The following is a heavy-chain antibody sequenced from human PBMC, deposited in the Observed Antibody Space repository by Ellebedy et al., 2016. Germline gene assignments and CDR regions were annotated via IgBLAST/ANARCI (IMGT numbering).Heavy chain of an antibody. Sequence: ASVKVSCKASGYTFTSYYMHWVRQAPGQGLEWMGIINPSGGSTSYAQKFQGRVTMTRDTSTSTVYMELSSLRSEDTAVYYCARGRIVVVVAAAKGGDWFDPWGQGTLVTVSS. CDR3: ARGRIVVVVAAAKGGDWFDP. CDR2: INPSGGST. D-gene: IGHD2-15*01. CDR1: GYTFTSYY. J-gene: IGHJ5*02. V-gene: IGHV1-46*01.